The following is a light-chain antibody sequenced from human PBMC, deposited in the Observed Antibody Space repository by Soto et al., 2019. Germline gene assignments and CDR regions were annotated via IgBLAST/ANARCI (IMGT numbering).Light chain of an antibody. V-gene: IGLV2-14*01. CDR1: ISDVGSYDH. J-gene: IGLJ1*01. Sequence: SAPSPTTSVSGSPGQSKTISCSGTISDVGSYDHVAWYQQFPGKTPKLMIYEVSNRPSGVSSRFSGSKSGNTASLTISGLQAEDEADYYCISYTGSSTSYVFGSRPKVTVL. CDR3: ISYTGSSTSYV. CDR2: EVS.